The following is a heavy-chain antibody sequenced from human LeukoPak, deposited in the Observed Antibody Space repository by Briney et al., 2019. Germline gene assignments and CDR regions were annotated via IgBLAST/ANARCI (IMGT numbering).Heavy chain of an antibody. CDR2: INPNSGGT. CDR1: GYXFTGYY. CDR3: ARRYSSSWYDAFDI. D-gene: IGHD6-13*01. Sequence: ASVKVSCKASGYXFTGYYIHWVRQAPGQGLEWMGWINPNSGGTNYAQKFQGRATMTRDTSISTAYMELSRLRSDDTAVYYCARRYSSSWYDAFDIWGQGTMVTVSS. V-gene: IGHV1-2*02. J-gene: IGHJ3*02.